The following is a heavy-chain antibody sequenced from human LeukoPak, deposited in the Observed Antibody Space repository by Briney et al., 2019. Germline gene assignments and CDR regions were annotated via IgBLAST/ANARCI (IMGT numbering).Heavy chain of an antibody. Sequence: GGSLRLSCAASGFTFSSYAMSWVRQAPGKGLEWVSAISGTGGSTWYADSVKGRVTISRDNSKNTLYLQMNSLRAEDTAVYYCAKDSYDSSGSRYDYWGQGTLVTVSS. CDR2: ISGTGGST. CDR3: AKDSYDSSGSRYDY. D-gene: IGHD3-22*01. CDR1: GFTFSSYA. V-gene: IGHV3-23*01. J-gene: IGHJ4*02.